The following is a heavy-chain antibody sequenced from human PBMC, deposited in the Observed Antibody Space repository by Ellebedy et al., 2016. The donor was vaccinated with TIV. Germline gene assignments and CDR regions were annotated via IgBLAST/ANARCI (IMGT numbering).Heavy chain of an antibody. CDR2: ITSDGTDT. Sequence: GESLKISCTASGFTFSNYWMHWVRQVPGKGLVWVSHITSDGTDTSHADSVKGRFTISRDTATNTLYLQMNSLRAEDTAVYYCARGRSRAWYVYYNYGMDVWGQGTTVTVSS. CDR3: ARGRSRAWYVYYNYGMDV. J-gene: IGHJ6*02. CDR1: GFTFSNYW. D-gene: IGHD6-19*01. V-gene: IGHV3-74*01.